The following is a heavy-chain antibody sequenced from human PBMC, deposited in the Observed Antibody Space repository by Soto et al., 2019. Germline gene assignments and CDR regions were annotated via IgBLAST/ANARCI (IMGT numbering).Heavy chain of an antibody. CDR2: IFYSGST. CDR3: ARRYSSGFDY. Sequence: SETLSLTCTVSGGYISSYYWSWIRQPPGKGLEWIGYIFYSGSTNYNPSLKSRVTISVDTSKNQFSLKLSSVTAADTAVYYCARRYSSGFDYWGQGTLVTVSS. J-gene: IGHJ4*02. D-gene: IGHD6-19*01. CDR1: GGYISSYY. V-gene: IGHV4-59*08.